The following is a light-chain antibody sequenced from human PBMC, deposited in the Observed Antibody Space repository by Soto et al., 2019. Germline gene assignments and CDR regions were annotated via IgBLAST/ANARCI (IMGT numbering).Light chain of an antibody. V-gene: IGKV3-15*01. CDR2: GAS. Sequence: EIVMTQSPATLSVSPGERATLSCRASQSVNTNLVWYQQKPGQAPRLLIYGASTRATGIPARFSGSGSGTEFTLTISSLQSEDFAVYYCQQYNNWPPMYSFGQGTKLEI. CDR3: QQYNNWPPMYS. J-gene: IGKJ2*01. CDR1: QSVNTN.